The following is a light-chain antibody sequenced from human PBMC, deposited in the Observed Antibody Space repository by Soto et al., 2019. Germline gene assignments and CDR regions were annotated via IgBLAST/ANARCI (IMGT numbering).Light chain of an antibody. Sequence: EIVLTQSPATLSLSPGERATLSCRASQSVSSYLAWYQQKPGQAPRLLIYDASNRATGIPARFSGSGSGTDFTLXXSSXXPEXXAIYYCQQRSDWPPVTFGGGTKVEIK. CDR2: DAS. CDR3: QQRSDWPPVT. CDR1: QSVSSY. J-gene: IGKJ4*01. V-gene: IGKV3-11*01.